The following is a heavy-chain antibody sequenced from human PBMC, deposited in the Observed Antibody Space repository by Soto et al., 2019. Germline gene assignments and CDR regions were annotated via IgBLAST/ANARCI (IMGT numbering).Heavy chain of an antibody. J-gene: IGHJ3*01. Sequence: QLLESGGGLVQPGGSLRLSCAASGFTFGNYAMNWVRQAPGKGLEWVSGIRGTDGSTYYIDSVKGRFTVSRDNSKNTVYLQLNSLRAEDTAVYYCAKGTDRCETYYLHDALDVWGQGTRVTVSS. CDR1: GFTFGNYA. CDR2: IRGTDGST. V-gene: IGHV3-23*01. D-gene: IGHD1-26*01. CDR3: AKGTDRCETYYLHDALDV.